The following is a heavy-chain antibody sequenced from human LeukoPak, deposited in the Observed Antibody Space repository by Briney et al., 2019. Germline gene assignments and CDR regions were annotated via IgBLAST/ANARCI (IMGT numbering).Heavy chain of an antibody. D-gene: IGHD3-22*01. CDR1: GYTFTGYY. V-gene: IGHV1-2*02. CDR2: INPDSGGT. J-gene: IGHJ4*02. CDR3: ARGTEEIVVVMGFEY. Sequence: ASVKVSCKASGYTFTGYYMHWVRQAPGQGLEWMGWINPDSGGTNYAQKLQGRVTMTRDTSISTAYMELSRLRSDDTAVYYCARGTEEIVVVMGFEYWGQGTLVTVSS.